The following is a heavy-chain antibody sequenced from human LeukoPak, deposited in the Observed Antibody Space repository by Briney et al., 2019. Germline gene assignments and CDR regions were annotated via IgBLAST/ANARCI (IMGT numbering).Heavy chain of an antibody. D-gene: IGHD2-2*01. CDR3: ARGGDIVVVPAAHAFDI. J-gene: IGHJ3*02. V-gene: IGHV3-48*04. CDR1: GFTFSSYS. Sequence: PGGSLRLSCAASGFTFSSYSMNWVRQAPGKGLEWVSYISSSSSTIYYADSVKGRFTISRDNAKNSLYLQMNSLRAEDTAVYYCARGGDIVVVPAAHAFDIWGQGTMVTVSS. CDR2: ISSSSSTI.